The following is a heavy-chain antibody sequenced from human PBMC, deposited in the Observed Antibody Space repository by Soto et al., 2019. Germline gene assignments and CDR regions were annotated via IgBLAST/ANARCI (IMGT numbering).Heavy chain of an antibody. D-gene: IGHD2-2*01. Sequence: PGGSLRLSCAASGFTFSSYAMSWVRQAPGKGLEWVSAISGSGASPSYADSVQGRFTISRDNPKSTLYLQMNNLRAEDTAVYYCAKARCSTTNCYVPDYWGQGTLVTVSS. CDR1: GFTFSSYA. CDR2: ISGSGASP. J-gene: IGHJ4*02. V-gene: IGHV3-23*01. CDR3: AKARCSTTNCYVPDY.